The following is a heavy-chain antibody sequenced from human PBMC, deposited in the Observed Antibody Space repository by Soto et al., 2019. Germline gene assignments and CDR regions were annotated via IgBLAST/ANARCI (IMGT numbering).Heavy chain of an antibody. V-gene: IGHV4-4*02. J-gene: IGHJ4*02. Sequence: RQPQGKGLEWIGEIYHSGSTNYNPSLKSRVTISVDKSKNQFSLKLSSVTAADTAVYYCARGDSAYEPLDYWGQGTLVTGS. D-gene: IGHD5-12*01. CDR3: ARGDSAYEPLDY. CDR2: IYHSGST.